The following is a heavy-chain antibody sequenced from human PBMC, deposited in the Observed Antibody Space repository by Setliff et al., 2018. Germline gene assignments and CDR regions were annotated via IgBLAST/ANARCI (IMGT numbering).Heavy chain of an antibody. CDR2: IKKDGREK. CDR3: ARDGGEY. Sequence: PGGSLRLSCAASGFTFSSYSMNWVRQAPGKGPEWVANIKKDGREKSSVDSVKGRFTISRDNAKNSLYLQMNSLRAEDTAVYYCARDGGEYWGQGTLVTVSS. J-gene: IGHJ4*02. D-gene: IGHD3-16*01. V-gene: IGHV3-7*01. CDR1: GFTFSSYS.